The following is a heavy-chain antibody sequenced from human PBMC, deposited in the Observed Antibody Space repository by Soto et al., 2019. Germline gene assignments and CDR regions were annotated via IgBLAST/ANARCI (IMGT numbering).Heavy chain of an antibody. J-gene: IGHJ4*02. Sequence: SETLSLTCAVYGGSFSGYYWSWIRQPPGKGLEWIGEINHSGSTNYNPSLKSRVTISVDTSKNQFSLKLSSVTAADTAVYYCARGPNPTYYYDSSGSADYWGQGTLVTVSS. CDR2: INHSGST. V-gene: IGHV4-34*01. D-gene: IGHD3-22*01. CDR1: GGSFSGYY. CDR3: ARGPNPTYYYDSSGSADY.